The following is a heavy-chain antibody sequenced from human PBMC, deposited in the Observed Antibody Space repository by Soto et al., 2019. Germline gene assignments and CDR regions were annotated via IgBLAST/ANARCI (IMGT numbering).Heavy chain of an antibody. CDR2: IIPILGIA. CDR1: GGTFSSYT. CDR3: AGVQYYYGSGSSIKRLKYYYYMDV. D-gene: IGHD3-10*01. V-gene: IGHV1-69*02. J-gene: IGHJ6*03. Sequence: SVKVSCKASGGTFSSYTISWVRQAPGQGLEWMGRIIPILGIANYAQKFQGRVTITADKSTSTAYMELSSLRSEDTAVYYCAGVQYYYGSGSSIKRLKYYYYMDVWGKGTTVTVSS.